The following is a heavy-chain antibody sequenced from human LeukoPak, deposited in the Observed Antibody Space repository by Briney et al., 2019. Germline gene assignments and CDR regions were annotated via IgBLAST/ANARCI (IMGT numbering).Heavy chain of an antibody. CDR3: GRVRPGDADY. D-gene: IGHD1-26*01. V-gene: IGHV3-7*01. CDR1: GFTFSTYW. J-gene: IGHJ4*02. CDR2: ISSDGSGK. Sequence: PGESLRLSCAASGFTFSTYWMTWIRQAPGKGLEWVASISSDGSGKYYMDSVKGRFTISRDNAKNSLFLQMNSLGAEDTAVYHCGRVRPGDADYWGQGTLVTVSS.